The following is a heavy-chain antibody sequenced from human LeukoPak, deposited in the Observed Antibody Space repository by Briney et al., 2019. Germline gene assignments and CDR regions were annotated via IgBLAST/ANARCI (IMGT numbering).Heavy chain of an antibody. V-gene: IGHV5-51*01. Sequence: GESLKISCKGSGYSFTSNWIAWVRQMPGKGLEWMGIIYPSDSDTRYSPSFQGQVTISADKSISTAYLQWSSLKASDTAMYYCARVRLGYGDYLNWFDPWGQGTLVTVSS. CDR3: ARVRLGYGDYLNWFDP. CDR2: IYPSDSDT. D-gene: IGHD4-17*01. CDR1: GYSFTSNW. J-gene: IGHJ5*02.